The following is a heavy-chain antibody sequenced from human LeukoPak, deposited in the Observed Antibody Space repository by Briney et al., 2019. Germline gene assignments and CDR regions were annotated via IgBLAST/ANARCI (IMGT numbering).Heavy chain of an antibody. V-gene: IGHV3-74*01. D-gene: IGHD3-16*02. J-gene: IGHJ3*02. CDR2: INSDGSST. CDR3: VRNSEEYVRGSYRYADAFDI. CDR1: GFTLRSHW. Sequence: GGSLRLSCVAFGFTLRSHWMHWVRQAPGKGLMWVSRINSDGSSTDYADSVKGRFSISRDNAKNTLFLQMSSLRGEDTAVYYCVRNSEEYVRGSYRYADAFDIWGQGTMVTVTS.